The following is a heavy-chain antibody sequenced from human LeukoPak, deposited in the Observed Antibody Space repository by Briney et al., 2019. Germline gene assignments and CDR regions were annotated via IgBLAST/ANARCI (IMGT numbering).Heavy chain of an antibody. V-gene: IGHV4-34*01. CDR1: GGSFSGYY. CDR2: INHSGST. J-gene: IGHJ5*02. D-gene: IGHD3-10*01. CDR3: ARGSHGSGGNWFDP. Sequence: SETLSLTCAVYGGSFSGYYWSWIRQPPGKGLEWIGEINHSGSTNYNPSLKSRVTISVDTSKNQFSLKLSSVTAADTAVYYCARGSHGSGGNWFDPWGQGTLVTVSS.